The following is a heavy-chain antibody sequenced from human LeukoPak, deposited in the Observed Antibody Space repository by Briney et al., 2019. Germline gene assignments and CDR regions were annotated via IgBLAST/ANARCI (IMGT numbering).Heavy chain of an antibody. V-gene: IGHV3-7*03. CDR1: GFTFSSYW. CDR2: IRHDGNSN. Sequence: PGGSLRLSCVASGFTFSSYWMTWVRQAPGKGLEWVAHIRHDGNSNKYVDSVKGRFIISRDNAKNSLYLQMNALRAEDTAVYYCARDSGWYRFDNWGQGTLVTVSS. D-gene: IGHD6-19*01. J-gene: IGHJ4*02. CDR3: ARDSGWYRFDN.